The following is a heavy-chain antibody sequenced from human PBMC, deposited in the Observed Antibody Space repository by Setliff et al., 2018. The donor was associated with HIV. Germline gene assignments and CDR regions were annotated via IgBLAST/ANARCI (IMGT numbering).Heavy chain of an antibody. V-gene: IGHV4-34*01. Sequence: SETLSLTCAVYGGSFSGHYWTWIRQPPGKGLEWIGYINHSGSTNYNPSLKSRVTISADTSKNQFSLKLSSVTAADTAVYYCARGRNFWSDYYHYYYMDVWGKGTRGTV. CDR2: INHSGST. J-gene: IGHJ6*03. CDR1: GGSFSGHY. CDR3: ARGRNFWSDYYHYYYMDV. D-gene: IGHD3-3*01.